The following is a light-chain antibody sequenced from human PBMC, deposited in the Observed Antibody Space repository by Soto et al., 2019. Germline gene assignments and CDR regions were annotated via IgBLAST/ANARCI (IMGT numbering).Light chain of an antibody. J-gene: IGLJ1*01. CDR1: SSDVGSYNL. Sequence: QSALTQPACVSGSPGQSITISCTGTSSDVGSYNLVSWYQQHPGKAPKLMIYGVNKRPSGVSNRFSGSKSGNTASLTISGLQSEDEADYYCCSYAGITSFYVFGTGTKVTVL. CDR2: GVN. CDR3: CSYAGITSFYV. V-gene: IGLV2-23*02.